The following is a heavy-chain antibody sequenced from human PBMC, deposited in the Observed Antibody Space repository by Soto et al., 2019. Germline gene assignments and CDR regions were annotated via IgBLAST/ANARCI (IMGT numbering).Heavy chain of an antibody. CDR2: INAGNGNT. J-gene: IGHJ4*02. Sequence: ASVKVSCKASGYTFTSYAIHWVRQAPGQRLEWMGWINAGNGNTKYSQKFQGRVTITRDTSASTAYMELSSLRSQDTAVYYCARVLGVAKGDYWGQETLVTVSS. D-gene: IGHD3-3*01. CDR1: GYTFTSYA. V-gene: IGHV1-3*01. CDR3: ARVLGVAKGDY.